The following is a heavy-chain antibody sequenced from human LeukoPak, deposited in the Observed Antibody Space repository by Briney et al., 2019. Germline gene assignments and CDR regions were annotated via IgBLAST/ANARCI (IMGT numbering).Heavy chain of an antibody. D-gene: IGHD6-19*01. V-gene: IGHV4-38-2*02. CDR1: GGSISGYY. CDR3: ARDSSGWYRWFDP. CDR2: IYHSGST. J-gene: IGHJ5*02. Sequence: PSETLSLTCTVSGGSISGYYWGWIRQPPGKGLEWIGSIYHSGSTYYNPSLKSRVTISVDTSKNQFSLKLSSVTAADTAVYYCARDSSGWYRWFDPWGQGTRVTVSS.